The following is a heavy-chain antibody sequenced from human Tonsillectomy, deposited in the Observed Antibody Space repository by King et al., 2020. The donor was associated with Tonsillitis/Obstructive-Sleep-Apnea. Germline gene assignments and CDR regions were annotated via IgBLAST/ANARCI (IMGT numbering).Heavy chain of an antibody. J-gene: IGHJ4*02. CDR1: GYTFTNYF. D-gene: IGHD3-22*01. Sequence: VQLVESGAEVKKPGASVKVSCKASGYTFTNYFMYWVRQAPGQGLEWTGIINTGGGSTSYAQKFQGRVTMTRDPSTSTGYMELSSLRSEDTAVYYCARGSSYYQGEVYYFDYWGQGTLVTVSS. CDR3: ARGSSYYQGEVYYFDY. CDR2: INTGGGST. V-gene: IGHV1-46*01.